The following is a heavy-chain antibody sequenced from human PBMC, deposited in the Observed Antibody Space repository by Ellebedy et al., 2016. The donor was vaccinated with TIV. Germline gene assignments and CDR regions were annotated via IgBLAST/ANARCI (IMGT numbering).Heavy chain of an antibody. Sequence: PGGSLRLSCEASGFPFRNYAMHWVRQSPLKGLEWVAIVSFDIDKKFYTDSVKGRFTISRDNSKNTLYLDMNSLGVDDTAVYYCARDLTQYASGAGLSDSWGQGTLVTVSS. CDR1: GFPFRNYA. CDR2: VSFDIDKK. J-gene: IGHJ4*02. CDR3: ARDLTQYASGAGLSDS. D-gene: IGHD2-2*01. V-gene: IGHV3-30-3*01.